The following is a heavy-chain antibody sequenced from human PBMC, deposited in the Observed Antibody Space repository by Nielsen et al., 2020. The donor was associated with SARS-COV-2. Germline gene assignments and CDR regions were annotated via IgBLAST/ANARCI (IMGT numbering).Heavy chain of an antibody. CDR1: GFTFDDYA. CDR2: ISWNSGSI. D-gene: IGHD2-15*01. V-gene: IGHV3-9*01. J-gene: IGHJ4*02. CDR3: AKLGYCSGGSCYSSIGVSSDY. Sequence: GGSLRPSCAASGFTFDDYAMHWVRQAPGKGLEWVSGISWNSGSIGYADSVKGRFTISRDNAKISLYLQMNSLRAEDTALYYCAKLGYCSGGSCYSSIGVSSDYWGQGTLVTVSS.